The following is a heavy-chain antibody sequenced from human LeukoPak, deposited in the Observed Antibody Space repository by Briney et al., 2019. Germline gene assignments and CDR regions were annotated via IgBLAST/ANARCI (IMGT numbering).Heavy chain of an antibody. D-gene: IGHD2-21*02. CDR1: GYTFTGYY. Sequence: ASVKVSCKASGYTFTGYYMHWVRQAPGQGLEWMGWINPNSGGTNYAQEFQGRVTMTRDTPISTAYMELSRLRSDDTAVYYCARVRENIAYCGGDCYSVGFDYWGQGTLVTVSS. CDR3: ARVRENIAYCGGDCYSVGFDY. J-gene: IGHJ4*02. V-gene: IGHV1-2*02. CDR2: INPNSGGT.